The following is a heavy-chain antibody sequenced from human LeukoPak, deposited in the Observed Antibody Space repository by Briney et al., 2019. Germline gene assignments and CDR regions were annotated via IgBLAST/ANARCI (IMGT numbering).Heavy chain of an antibody. CDR3: ARDNTYVWGSDRLQPTGFDP. CDR1: GGSISSYY. D-gene: IGHD3-16*02. CDR2: IYTSGST. V-gene: IGHV4-4*07. J-gene: IGHJ5*02. Sequence: SETLCLPCTVSGGSISSYYWSWIRQPAGKGLEWIGRIYTSGSTNYNPSIKSRVTMSVDTSTNQFSLKLSSVSVADTAVYYCARDNTYVWGSDRLQPTGFDPWGQGTLVTVSS.